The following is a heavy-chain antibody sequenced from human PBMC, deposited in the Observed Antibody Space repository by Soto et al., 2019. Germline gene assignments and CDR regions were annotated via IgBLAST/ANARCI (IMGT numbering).Heavy chain of an antibody. D-gene: IGHD3-22*01. Sequence: ASMKVSCKASGYTFTGYYMHWVRQAPGQGLEWMGWINPNSGGTNYAQKFQGWVTMTRDTSISTAYMELSRLRSDDTAVYYCARETPEYYYDSSGYYGSWFDPWGQGTLVTVSS. CDR2: INPNSGGT. CDR3: ARETPEYYYDSSGYYGSWFDP. J-gene: IGHJ5*02. V-gene: IGHV1-2*04. CDR1: GYTFTGYY.